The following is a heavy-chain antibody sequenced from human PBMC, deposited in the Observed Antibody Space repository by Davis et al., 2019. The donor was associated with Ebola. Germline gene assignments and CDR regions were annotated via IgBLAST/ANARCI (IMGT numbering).Heavy chain of an antibody. CDR1: GDSISSGSYY. Sequence: MPSETLSLTCTVSGDSISSGSYYWGWIRQLPGKGLQWIGSIYHSGTTYYNPSLKSRVTISVDTSKNQFSLKLSSVTAADTAVYYCASQTIAALEYYYGMDVWGQGTTVTVSS. D-gene: IGHD6-13*01. CDR2: IYHSGTT. J-gene: IGHJ6*02. V-gene: IGHV4-39*01. CDR3: ASQTIAALEYYYGMDV.